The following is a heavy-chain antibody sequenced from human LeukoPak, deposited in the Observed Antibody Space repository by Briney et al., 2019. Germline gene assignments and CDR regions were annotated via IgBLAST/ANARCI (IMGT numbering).Heavy chain of an antibody. D-gene: IGHD5-12*01. Sequence: ASVKVSCKASGYTFTSYGISWVRQAPGQGLEWMGWVSAYNGNTNYAQKLQGRVTMTTDTSTSTAYMELRSLRSDDTAVYYCAREDIVAMTNDYWGQGTLVTVSS. CDR2: VSAYNGNT. CDR1: GYTFTSYG. CDR3: AREDIVAMTNDY. V-gene: IGHV1-18*01. J-gene: IGHJ4*02.